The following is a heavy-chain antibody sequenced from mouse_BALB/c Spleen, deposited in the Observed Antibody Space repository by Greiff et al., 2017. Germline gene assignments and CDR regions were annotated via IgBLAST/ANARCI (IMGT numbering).Heavy chain of an antibody. V-gene: IGHV1-5*01. D-gene: IGHD1-1*01. J-gene: IGHJ4*01. CDR1: GYTFTSYW. Sequence: EVQLQESGTVLARPGASVKMSCKASGYTFTSYWMHWVKQRPGQGLEWIGAIYPGNSDTSYNQKFKGKAKLTAVTSTSTAYMELSSLTNEDSAVYYCTRCYYGSSYRYAMDYWGQGTSVTVSS. CDR3: TRCYYGSSYRYAMDY. CDR2: IYPGNSDT.